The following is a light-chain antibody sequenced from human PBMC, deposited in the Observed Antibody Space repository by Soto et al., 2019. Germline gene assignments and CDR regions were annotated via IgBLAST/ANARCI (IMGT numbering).Light chain of an antibody. CDR1: QSISSY. CDR3: QQTHSTPWT. J-gene: IGKJ1*01. CDR2: GAS. Sequence: DIQMTQSPSSLSASVGDRVTITCRASQSISSYLNWYQQKPGKAPKLLIYGASILQSGVPSRFTGSGSGTDFTLTISSLQPDDFATYHCQQTHSTPWTFGQGTKVEIK. V-gene: IGKV1-39*01.